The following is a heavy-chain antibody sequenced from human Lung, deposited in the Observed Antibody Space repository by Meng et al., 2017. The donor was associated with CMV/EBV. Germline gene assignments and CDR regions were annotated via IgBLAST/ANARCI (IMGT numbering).Heavy chain of an antibody. J-gene: IGHJ4*02. CDR2: ISAYNGNT. CDR3: ARDPSNTSGRYAYFDY. CDR1: GYTFTNYG. D-gene: IGHD6-19*01. Sequence: APLVESGGEVKKPGASVKVSCKASGYTFTNYGITWVRQAPGQGLEWMGWISAYNGNTNYAQTLQGRLTMTTDTSTNTAYMDLRGLRSDDTAVYYCARDPSNTSGRYAYFDYWGQGTLVTVSS. V-gene: IGHV1-18*01.